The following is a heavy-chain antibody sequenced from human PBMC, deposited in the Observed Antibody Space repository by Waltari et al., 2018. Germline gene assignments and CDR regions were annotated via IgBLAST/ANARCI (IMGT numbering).Heavy chain of an antibody. V-gene: IGHV3-74*03. D-gene: IGHD3-3*02. Sequence: EVQLVESGGGLVQPGGSLRLSCAASGFTYRRYWLQWVRQVLGKGLVWVSRMILDGRRRTYSYCVKGRFTISRDNAKKKLSLQMNSLRAEDTAIYYCARGSFLEWVGGMDVWGQGTTVSVS. CDR2: MILDGRRR. CDR3: ARGSFLEWVGGMDV. J-gene: IGHJ6*02. CDR1: GFTYRRYW.